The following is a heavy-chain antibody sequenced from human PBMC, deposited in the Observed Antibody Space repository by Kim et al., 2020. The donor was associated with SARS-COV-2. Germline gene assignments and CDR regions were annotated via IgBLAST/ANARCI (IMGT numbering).Heavy chain of an antibody. J-gene: IGHJ5*01. CDR1: GGSLNEDH. CDR3: VGAGGAYFGSGSNWFDP. D-gene: IGHD3-10*01. Sequence: SETLSLTCAVYGGSLNEDHWSWIRQPPGKGLEWIGEISHRGGTKSNPSLKSRVIISVDMANNQFSLKVTSVTAADTAVYYCVGAGGAYFGSGSNWFDPWGQGTLVTIYS. V-gene: IGHV4-34*01. CDR2: ISHRGGT.